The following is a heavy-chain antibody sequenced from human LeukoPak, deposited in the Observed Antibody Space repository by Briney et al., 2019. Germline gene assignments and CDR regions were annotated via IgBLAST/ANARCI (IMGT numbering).Heavy chain of an antibody. CDR1: GYTFTDYY. V-gene: IGHV1-18*04. Sequence: ASVKVSCKASGYTFTDYYIYWVRQAPGQGLEWMGWINPSGGDTNYAQKLQGRVTMTTDTSTSTAYMELRSLRSDDTAVYYCARVIVGITGTTTEIDYWGQGTLVTVSS. D-gene: IGHD1-14*01. CDR2: INPSGGDT. J-gene: IGHJ4*02. CDR3: ARVIVGITGTTTEIDY.